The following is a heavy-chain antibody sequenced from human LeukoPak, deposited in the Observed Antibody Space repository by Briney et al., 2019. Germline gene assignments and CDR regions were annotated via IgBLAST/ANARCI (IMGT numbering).Heavy chain of an antibody. CDR2: ISAYNGNT. J-gene: IGHJ5*02. V-gene: IGHV1-18*01. Sequence: ASVKVSCKASGYTFTSYGISWVRQAPGRGLEWMGWISAYNGNTNYAQKLQGRVTMTTDTSTSTAYMELRSLRSDDTAVYYCARDNRIAAAGTFDPWGQGTPVTVSS. CDR3: ARDNRIAAAGTFDP. CDR1: GYTFTSYG. D-gene: IGHD6-13*01.